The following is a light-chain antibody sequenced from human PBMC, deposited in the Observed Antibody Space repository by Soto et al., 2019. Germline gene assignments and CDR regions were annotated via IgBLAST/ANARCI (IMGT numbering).Light chain of an antibody. V-gene: IGLV3-21*02. Sequence: SYELTQPPSVSVAPGQTARITCGGNNIGGKSVHWYQQKPGQAPVLVVNDVSDRPSGIPERFSGSKSGNTATLTISRVEAGDEADYYCQVWDSSSEHVVFGGGTKVTVL. CDR3: QVWDSSSEHVV. CDR2: DVS. J-gene: IGLJ2*01. CDR1: NIGGKS.